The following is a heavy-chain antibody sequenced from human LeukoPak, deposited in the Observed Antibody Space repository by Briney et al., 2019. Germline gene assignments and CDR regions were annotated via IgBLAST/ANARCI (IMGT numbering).Heavy chain of an antibody. CDR1: GYTFTSYY. J-gene: IGHJ6*03. Sequence: ASVKVSCKASGYTFTSYYMHWVRQAPGEGLEWMGIINPSGGSTSYAQKFQGRVTMTRDMSTSTVYMELSSLRSEDTAVYYCAREGRRPPYYYYYMDVWGKGTTVTISS. CDR2: INPSGGST. V-gene: IGHV1-46*01. CDR3: AREGRRPPYYYYYMDV.